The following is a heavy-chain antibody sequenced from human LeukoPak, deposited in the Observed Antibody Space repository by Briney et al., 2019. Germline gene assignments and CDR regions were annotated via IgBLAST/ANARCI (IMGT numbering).Heavy chain of an antibody. CDR2: IYPADSDT. Sequence: GESLQISCKGSGYSFTNYWIGWVRQLPGKGLEWMGIIYPADSDTRYSPSFQGQVTISVDKSITTAYLRWSSLKASDTAMYYCASRVGANDYWGQGTLVTVSS. D-gene: IGHD1-26*01. V-gene: IGHV5-51*01. CDR3: ASRVGANDY. CDR1: GYSFTNYW. J-gene: IGHJ4*02.